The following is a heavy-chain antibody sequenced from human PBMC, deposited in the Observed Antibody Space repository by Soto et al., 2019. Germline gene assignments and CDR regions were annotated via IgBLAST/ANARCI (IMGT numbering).Heavy chain of an antibody. CDR1: GGSISSGGYY. D-gene: IGHD3-16*01. J-gene: IGHJ6*03. V-gene: IGHV4-31*03. Sequence: PSETLSLTCTVSGGSISSGGYYWSWIRQHPGKGLEWIGYIYYSGSTYYNPSLKSRVTISVDTSKNQISLKLSSVTAADTAVYYCARDARGGKYYYMDVWGKGTTVTVSS. CDR2: IYYSGST. CDR3: ARDARGGKYYYMDV.